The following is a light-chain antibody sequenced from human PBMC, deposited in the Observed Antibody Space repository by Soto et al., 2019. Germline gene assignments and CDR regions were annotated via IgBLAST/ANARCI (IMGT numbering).Light chain of an antibody. V-gene: IGKV3-15*01. CDR1: QSVGSN. J-gene: IGKJ2*01. CDR2: GAS. Sequence: EIVMTQSPATLSVSPGERVTLSCRARQSVGSNLAWYQQKPGQAPRLLIYGASTRATGIPARFSGSGSETEFTLTISSLQSEDFAVYYCQQYNNWPPYTFGQGTKVDIK. CDR3: QQYNNWPPYT.